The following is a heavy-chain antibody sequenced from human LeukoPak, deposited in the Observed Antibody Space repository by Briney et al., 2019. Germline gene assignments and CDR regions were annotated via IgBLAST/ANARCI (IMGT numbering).Heavy chain of an antibody. CDR1: GGSISSSNYY. J-gene: IGHJ4*02. V-gene: IGHV4-61*02. D-gene: IGHD1-1*01. CDR3: ARRLGRY. CDR2: IYTSGST. Sequence: KPSETLSLTCTVSGGSISSSNYYWSWIRQPAGKGLEWIGRIYTSGSTNYNPSLKSRVTISVDTSKNQFSLKLSSVTAADTAVYYCARRLGRYWGQGTLVTVSS.